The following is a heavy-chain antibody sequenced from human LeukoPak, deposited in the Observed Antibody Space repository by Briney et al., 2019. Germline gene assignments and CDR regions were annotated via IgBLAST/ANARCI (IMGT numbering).Heavy chain of an antibody. Sequence: SETLSLTCAVHGGSFSGYYWSWIRQPPGKGLEWIGEINHSGSTNYNPSLKSRVTISVDTSKNQFSLKLSSVTAADTAVYYCAIWYYYDSSGYYPFDYWGQGTLVTVSS. CDR3: AIWYYYDSSGYYPFDY. D-gene: IGHD3-22*01. CDR2: INHSGST. V-gene: IGHV4-34*01. CDR1: GGSFSGYY. J-gene: IGHJ4*02.